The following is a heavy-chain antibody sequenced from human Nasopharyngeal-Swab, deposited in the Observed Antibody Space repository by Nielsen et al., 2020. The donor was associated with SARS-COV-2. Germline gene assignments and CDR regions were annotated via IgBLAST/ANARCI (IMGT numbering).Heavy chain of an antibody. CDR3: ARDGRYCSGGSCYHAAFDI. D-gene: IGHD2-15*01. Sequence: GESLKISCTASGFTFGDYAMSWVRQAPGKGLEWVGFIRSKAYGGTTEYAASVKGRFTISRDDSKSIAYLQMNSLKTEDTAVYYCARDGRYCSGGSCYHAAFDIWGQGTMVTVSS. V-gene: IGHV3-49*04. CDR1: GFTFGDYA. J-gene: IGHJ3*02. CDR2: IRSKAYGGTT.